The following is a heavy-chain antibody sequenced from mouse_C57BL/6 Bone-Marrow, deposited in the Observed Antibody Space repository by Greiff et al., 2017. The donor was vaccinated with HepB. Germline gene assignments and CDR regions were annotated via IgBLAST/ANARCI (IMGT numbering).Heavy chain of an antibody. CDR2: IRSKSNNYAT. CDR3: VRHHYYGDYFDY. CDR1: GFSFNTYA. V-gene: IGHV10-1*01. D-gene: IGHD1-2*01. Sequence: EVKLVESGGGLVQPKGSLKLSCAASGFSFNTYAMNWVRQAPGKGLEWVARIRSKSNNYATYYADSVKDRFTISRDDSESMLYLQMNNLKTEDTAMYYCVRHHYYGDYFDYWGQGTTLTVSS. J-gene: IGHJ2*01.